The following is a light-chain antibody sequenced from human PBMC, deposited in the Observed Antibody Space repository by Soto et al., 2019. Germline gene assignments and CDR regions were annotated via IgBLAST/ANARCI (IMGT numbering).Light chain of an antibody. V-gene: IGLV2-23*01. CDR1: SSDVRSYNL. Sequence: QSALTQPASVSGSPGQSITISCTGTSSDVRSYNLVSWYQQHPGKAPKLMIYEGSKRPSGISNRFSGSKSGNTASLTISGLQAEDEAEYYCCSYADSSRIYVFGSGTKLTVL. CDR2: EGS. J-gene: IGLJ1*01. CDR3: CSYADSSRIYV.